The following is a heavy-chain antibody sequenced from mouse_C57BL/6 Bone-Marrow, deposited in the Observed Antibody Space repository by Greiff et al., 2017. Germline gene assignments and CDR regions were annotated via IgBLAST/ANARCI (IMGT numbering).Heavy chain of an antibody. J-gene: IGHJ2*01. CDR1: GFTFSSYT. CDR3: ARWGTTVLDY. D-gene: IGHD1-1*01. CDR2: ISGGGGNT. V-gene: IGHV5-9*01. Sequence: MLVESGGGLVKPGGSLKLSCAASGFTFSSYTMSWVRQTPEKRLEWVATISGGGGNTYYPDSVKGRFTISRDNAKNTLYLQMSSLRSEDTALYYCARWGTTVLDYWGQGTTLTVSS.